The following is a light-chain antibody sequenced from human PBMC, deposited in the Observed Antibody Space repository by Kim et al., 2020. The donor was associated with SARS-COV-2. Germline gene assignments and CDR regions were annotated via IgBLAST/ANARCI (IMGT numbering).Light chain of an antibody. CDR3: QELNIYPL. V-gene: IGKV1-9*01. CDR2: SAS. Sequence: DIHLTQSPSFLSASVGDRVTITCRASQGIGDFLAWYQQKPGKAPRLLIYSASTLQNGVPSRFSGSGSGTEFTLTITTLQPEDFAIYYCQELNIYPLFGQGTKLEIK. CDR1: QGIGDF. J-gene: IGKJ2*01.